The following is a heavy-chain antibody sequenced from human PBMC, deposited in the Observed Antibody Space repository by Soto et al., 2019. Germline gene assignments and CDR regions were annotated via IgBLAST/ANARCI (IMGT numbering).Heavy chain of an antibody. Sequence: GGSLRLSWTASGFTFGYYAMSWVRQAPGKGLEWVGFIRSKAYGGTTEYAASVEGRFTISRDDSKSIAYLQMNSLKTEDTAVYYRTRVSITIFGVASGSDYWGQGTLVTVS. D-gene: IGHD3-3*01. CDR3: TRVSITIFGVASGSDY. CDR1: GFTFGYYA. CDR2: IRSKAYGGTT. V-gene: IGHV3-49*04. J-gene: IGHJ4*02.